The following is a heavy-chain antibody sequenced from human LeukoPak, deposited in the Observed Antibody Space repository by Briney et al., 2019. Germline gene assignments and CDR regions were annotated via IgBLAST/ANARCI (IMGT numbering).Heavy chain of an antibody. D-gene: IGHD2-21*02. CDR1: GYTFTGYY. J-gene: IGHJ4*02. V-gene: IGHV1-2*06. CDR2: INPNSGDT. Sequence: ASVKVSCKASGYTFTGYYVHWVRQAPGQGLEWMGRINPNSGDTNYAQRFQGRVTMTRDTSISTAYMELSRLRSDDTAVYYCARDYCGGDCFPDYWGQGTLVTVSS. CDR3: ARDYCGGDCFPDY.